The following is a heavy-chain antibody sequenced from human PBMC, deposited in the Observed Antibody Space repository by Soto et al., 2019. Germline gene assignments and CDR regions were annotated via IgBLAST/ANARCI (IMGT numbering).Heavy chain of an antibody. V-gene: IGHV4-59*01. Sequence: SEALSLTCSVSGGSISGSYWSWIRQSPGKGLEWLGYVYYTGSTSYSPSLRSRVSISVDTSKNEFSLRLSSVTAADTAVYFCARSVAVPGAHIDYWGQGTQVTVSS. CDR1: GGSISGSY. CDR3: ARSVAVPGAHIDY. CDR2: VYYTGST. J-gene: IGHJ4*02. D-gene: IGHD6-19*01.